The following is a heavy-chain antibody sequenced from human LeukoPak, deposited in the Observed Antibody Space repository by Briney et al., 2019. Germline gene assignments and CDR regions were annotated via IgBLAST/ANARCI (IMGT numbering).Heavy chain of an antibody. J-gene: IGHJ4*02. CDR1: GYTFTGYY. Sequence: ASVKVSCKASGYTFTGYYMHWVRQAPGQGLEWMGWINPNSGGTNYAQKFQGRVTMTRDTSISTAYMELSRLRSDDTAVYYCAREAVAGTLFDYWGQGTLVTVSS. V-gene: IGHV1-2*02. D-gene: IGHD6-19*01. CDR3: AREAVAGTLFDY. CDR2: INPNSGGT.